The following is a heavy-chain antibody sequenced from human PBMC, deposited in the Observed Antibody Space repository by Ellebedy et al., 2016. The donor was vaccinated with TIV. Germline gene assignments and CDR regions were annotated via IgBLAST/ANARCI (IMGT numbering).Heavy chain of an antibody. CDR3: ARKVGGTTFMDYFDY. J-gene: IGHJ4*02. CDR1: GSSFTTHW. Sequence: GESLKISCKASGSSFTTHWIGWVRQVPGKGLEWMGIIYPADSDTRYSPSFRGQVTISADKSITTAYLQWSGLRASDTAIYYCARKVGGTTFMDYFDYWGQGTLVTVSS. D-gene: IGHD1-7*01. CDR2: IYPADSDT. V-gene: IGHV5-51*01.